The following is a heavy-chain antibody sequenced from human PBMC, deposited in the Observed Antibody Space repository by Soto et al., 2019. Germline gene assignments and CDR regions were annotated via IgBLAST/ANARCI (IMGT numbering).Heavy chain of an antibody. CDR3: ARGKYYDVSTGYSTFYP. Sequence: EVQLVESGGGLVQPGGSMRLSCAASGFIFNNYWMHWVRQVPGKGLVWVSRVNSDGSTTNYADSVKGRFTISRDNAKNTLFLQMKSLRDEDTAVYYCARGKYYDVSTGYSTFYPWGQGVPVTVAS. J-gene: IGHJ5*02. CDR2: VNSDGSTT. V-gene: IGHV3-74*01. D-gene: IGHD3-9*01. CDR1: GFIFNNYW.